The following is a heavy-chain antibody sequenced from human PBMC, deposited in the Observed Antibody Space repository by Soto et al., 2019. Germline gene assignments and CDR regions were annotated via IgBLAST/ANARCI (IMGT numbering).Heavy chain of an antibody. CDR2: ISYDGSNK. J-gene: IGHJ5*02. D-gene: IGHD3-3*01. CDR1: GFMFSSYG. CDR3: AKAHLPRKWLLSPNWFDP. V-gene: IGHV3-30*18. Sequence: QVQLVESGGGVVQPGRSLRLSCAASGFMFSSYGMHWVRQAPGKGLEWVAVISYDGSNKYYADSVKGRFTISRDNSKNTLYLQMNSLRAEDTAVYYCAKAHLPRKWLLSPNWFDPRGQGTLVTVSS.